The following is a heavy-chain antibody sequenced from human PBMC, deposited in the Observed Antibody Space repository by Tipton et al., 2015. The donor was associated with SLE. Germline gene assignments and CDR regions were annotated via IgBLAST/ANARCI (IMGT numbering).Heavy chain of an antibody. CDR1: EFTFSNYA. Sequence: SLRLSCVASEFTFSNYAMTWVRQAPGKGLEWVSNISGNGGSTYYADSVKGRFTIFRDNSKNTLYLQMNSLRVEDTAVYYCAKGRRITIFGVVGEAFDLWGQGTMVSVSS. D-gene: IGHD3-3*01. CDR2: ISGNGGST. CDR3: AKGRRITIFGVVGEAFDL. J-gene: IGHJ3*01. V-gene: IGHV3-23*01.